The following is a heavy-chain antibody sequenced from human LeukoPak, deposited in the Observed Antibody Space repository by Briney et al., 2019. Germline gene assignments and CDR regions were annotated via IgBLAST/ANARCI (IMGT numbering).Heavy chain of an antibody. V-gene: IGHV3-30*18. J-gene: IGHJ4*02. CDR1: GFTFSSYG. Sequence: GGSLGLSCAASGFTFSSYGMHWVRQAPGKGLEWVAVISYDGSNKYYADSVKGRFTISRDNSKNTLYLQMNSLRAEDTAVYYCAKDRSGGYSYGYPDYWGQGTLVTVSS. CDR2: ISYDGSNK. D-gene: IGHD5-18*01. CDR3: AKDRSGGYSYGYPDY.